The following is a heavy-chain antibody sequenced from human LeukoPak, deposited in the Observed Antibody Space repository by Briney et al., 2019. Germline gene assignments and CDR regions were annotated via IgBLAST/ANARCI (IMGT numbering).Heavy chain of an antibody. CDR2: ISYDGSNK. CDR1: GFTFSSYG. Sequence: GGSLRLSCAASGFTFSSYGMHWVRQAPGKGLEWVAVISYDGSNKYYADSVKGRFTISRDNSKSTLYLQMNSLRAEDTAVYYCAKGVPEYDFWSGYYPGQYGMDVWGQGTTVTVSS. CDR3: AKGVPEYDFWSGYYPGQYGMDV. D-gene: IGHD3-3*01. J-gene: IGHJ6*02. V-gene: IGHV3-30*18.